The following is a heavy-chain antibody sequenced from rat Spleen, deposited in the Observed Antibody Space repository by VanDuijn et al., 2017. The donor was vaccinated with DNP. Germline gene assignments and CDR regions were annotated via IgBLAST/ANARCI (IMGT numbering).Heavy chain of an antibody. V-gene: IGHV5-19*01. J-gene: IGHJ2*01. CDR2: ISPSGGST. Sequence: EVQLVESGGGLVQPGRSLKLSCAASGFTFSNYDMAWVRQAPTKGLEWVASISPSGGSTYYRDSVTGRFTISRDNAKSTLYLQMDSLRSEDTATYYCATELSIAAISTPFDYWGQGVMVTVSS. D-gene: IGHD1-2*01. CDR3: ATELSIAAISTPFDY. CDR1: GFTFSNYD.